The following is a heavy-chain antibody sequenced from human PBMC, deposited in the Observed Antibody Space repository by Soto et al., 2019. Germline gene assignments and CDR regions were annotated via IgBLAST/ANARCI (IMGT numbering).Heavy chain of an antibody. J-gene: IGHJ5*02. Sequence: EVQLVESGGGLVKPGGSLRLSCAASGFTFSSYSMNWVRQAPGKGLEWVSSISSSSSYIYYADSVKGRFTISRDNAKNSLDLQMNSLRAEDTAVYYWASSAGYYGPNWFAPWGQGTLVTVSS. CDR2: ISSSSSYI. CDR3: ASSAGYYGPNWFAP. D-gene: IGHD3-10*01. CDR1: GFTFSSYS. V-gene: IGHV3-21*01.